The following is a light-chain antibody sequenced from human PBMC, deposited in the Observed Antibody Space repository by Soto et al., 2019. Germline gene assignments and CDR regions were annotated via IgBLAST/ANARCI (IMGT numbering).Light chain of an antibody. J-gene: IGKJ2*03. CDR2: DAS. Sequence: EIVLTQSPATLSLSPGERATLSCRASQSVTNYLAWYQQKPGQAPRLLIYDASNGATGVPARFSGSGSGTDFTLTISSLEPEDFAIYYCQQRSSWYSFGQGTKVDIK. CDR3: QQRSSWYS. V-gene: IGKV3-11*01. CDR1: QSVTNY.